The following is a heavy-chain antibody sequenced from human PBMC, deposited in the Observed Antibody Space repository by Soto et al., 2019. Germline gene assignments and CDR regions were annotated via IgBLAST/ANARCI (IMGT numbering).Heavy chain of an antibody. V-gene: IGHV3-11*06. CDR1: GFTFSDYY. J-gene: IGHJ6*02. Sequence: GGSLRLSCAASGFTFSDYYMSWIRQAPGKGLEWVSCISSSSSYTNYADSVKGRFTISRDNAKNSLYLQMNSLRAEDTAVYYCARDSIAAAGIPQGYYGMDVWGQGTTVTVPS. CDR2: ISSSSSYT. D-gene: IGHD6-13*01. CDR3: ARDSIAAAGIPQGYYGMDV.